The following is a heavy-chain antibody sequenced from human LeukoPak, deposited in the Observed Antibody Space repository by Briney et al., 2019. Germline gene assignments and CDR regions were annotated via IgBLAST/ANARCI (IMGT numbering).Heavy chain of an antibody. J-gene: IGHJ3*02. CDR2: INPNSGGT. CDR1: GYTFTGYY. Sequence: ASVKVSCKASGYTFTGYYMHWVRQAPGQGLEWMGWINPNSGGTNYAQKFQGRVTMTRDTSISTAYMELSRLRSDDTAVYYCARASYYDFNRMTFDIWGQGTMVTVSS. V-gene: IGHV1-2*02. D-gene: IGHD3-3*01. CDR3: ARASYYDFNRMTFDI.